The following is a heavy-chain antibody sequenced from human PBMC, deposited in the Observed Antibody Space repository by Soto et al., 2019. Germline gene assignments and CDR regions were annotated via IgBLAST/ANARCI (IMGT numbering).Heavy chain of an antibody. CDR2: ISYDGSNK. D-gene: IGHD1-26*01. CDR1: GFTFSSYG. V-gene: IGHV3-30*18. J-gene: IGHJ4*02. CDR3: AKDIVGALDY. Sequence: QVQLVESGGGVVQPGRSLRLSCAASGFTFSSYGMHWVRQAPGKGLEWVAVISYDGSNKYYADSVKGRFTISRDNSKNTLYLQMNSLRAEDTAVYYCAKDIVGALDYLGQGTLVTVSS.